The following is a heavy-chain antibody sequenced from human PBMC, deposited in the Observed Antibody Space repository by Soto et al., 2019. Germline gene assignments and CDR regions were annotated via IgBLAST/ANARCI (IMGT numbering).Heavy chain of an antibody. CDR3: AKGGTFFGVLTTNPFDY. V-gene: IGHV3-23*01. CDR1: GFTFSSYA. J-gene: IGHJ4*02. CDR2: ISGSGGST. Sequence: PGGSLRLSCAGSGFTFSSYAMSWVRQAPGKGLEWVSVISGSGGSTYYADSVKGRFTISRDNSKNTLYLQMNSLRAEDTAVYYCAKGGTFFGVLTTNPFDYWGQGTLVTVSS. D-gene: IGHD3-3*01.